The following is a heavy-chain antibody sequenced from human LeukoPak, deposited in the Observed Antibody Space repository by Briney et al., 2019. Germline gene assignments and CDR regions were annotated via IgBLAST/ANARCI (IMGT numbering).Heavy chain of an antibody. CDR1: GVSISSYY. D-gene: IGHD7-27*01. Sequence: SETLSLTCTVSGVSISSYYWSWIRQPPGKGLEWIGYFHYSGTTNYNPSLKSRVTISLDTSKNQFSLKLSPVTAADTAVYYCARVDANWGVVDYWGQGTLVTVSS. CDR3: ARVDANWGVVDY. J-gene: IGHJ4*02. CDR2: FHYSGTT. V-gene: IGHV4-59*01.